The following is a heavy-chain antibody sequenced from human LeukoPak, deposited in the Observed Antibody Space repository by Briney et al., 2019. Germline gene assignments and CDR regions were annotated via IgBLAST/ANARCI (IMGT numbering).Heavy chain of an antibody. CDR3: ARSIAAAGGDIDY. V-gene: IGHV1-2*02. D-gene: IGHD6-13*01. CDR1: GYTFTGYY. CDR2: INPNSGGT. Sequence: ASVKVSCKASGYTFTGYYMHWVRQAPGQGLEWMGWINPNSGGTNYALKFQGRVTMTRDTSISTAYMELSRLRSDDTAVYYCARSIAAAGGDIDYWGQGTLVTVSS. J-gene: IGHJ4*02.